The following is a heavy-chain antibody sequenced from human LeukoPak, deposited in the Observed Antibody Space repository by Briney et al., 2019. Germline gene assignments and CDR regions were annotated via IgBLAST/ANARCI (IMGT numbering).Heavy chain of an antibody. Sequence: PGGSLRLSCAASGFTFNNYAMSWVRQAPGKGLEWVSAFSGSGGSTYYADSVKGRFTISRDNSKNMVYLQMNSLRAEDTAVYYCARDSSHRYHFDYWGQGTLVTVSP. CDR2: FSGSGGST. CDR3: ARDSSHRYHFDY. CDR1: GFTFNNYA. J-gene: IGHJ4*02. D-gene: IGHD1-14*01. V-gene: IGHV3-23*01.